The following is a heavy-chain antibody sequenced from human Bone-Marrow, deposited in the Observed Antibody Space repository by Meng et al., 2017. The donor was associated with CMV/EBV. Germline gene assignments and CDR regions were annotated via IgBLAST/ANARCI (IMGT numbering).Heavy chain of an antibody. Sequence: RQQWGAGLLKPPETLSLTCAVYGGSFSGYYWSWIRQPPGKGLEWIGEINHSGSTNYNPSLKSRVTISVDTSKNQFSLKLSSVTAADTAVYYCARAQAVAGRFCVYWGQGTLVTVSS. D-gene: IGHD6-19*01. CDR2: INHSGST. CDR1: GGSFSGYY. J-gene: IGHJ4*02. CDR3: ARAQAVAGRFCVY. V-gene: IGHV4-34*01.